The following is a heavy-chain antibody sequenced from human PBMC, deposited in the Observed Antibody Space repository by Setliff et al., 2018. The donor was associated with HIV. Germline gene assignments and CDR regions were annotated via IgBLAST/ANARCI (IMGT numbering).Heavy chain of an antibody. D-gene: IGHD3-22*01. CDR1: GGSISSSTYY. CDR2: IFYTGST. Sequence: SETLSLTCSVSGGSISSSTYYWGWIRQPPGKGLEWIGDIFYTGSTYYNPSLKSRVAISIDTSENQFSLKLSSVTAADTAVYYCARDFDSSGYYEYYFDYWGQGTLVTVSS. CDR3: ARDFDSSGYYEYYFDY. V-gene: IGHV4-39*07. J-gene: IGHJ4*02.